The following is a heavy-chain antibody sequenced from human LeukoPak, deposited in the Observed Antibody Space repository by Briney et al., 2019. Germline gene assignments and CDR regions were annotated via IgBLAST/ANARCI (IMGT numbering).Heavy chain of an antibody. CDR2: SLYSGST. V-gene: IGHV4-59*08. Sequence: TSSETLSLTCTVSTGFISTYYWSWIRQPPGKGLKWIGFSLYSGSTNYNPSLRSRVTISVDTSKNQFSLKLTSVTAADTAVYYCARLDRPGGSADYWGQGTLVTVSS. CDR3: ARLDRPGGSADY. J-gene: IGHJ4*02. CDR1: TGFISTYY.